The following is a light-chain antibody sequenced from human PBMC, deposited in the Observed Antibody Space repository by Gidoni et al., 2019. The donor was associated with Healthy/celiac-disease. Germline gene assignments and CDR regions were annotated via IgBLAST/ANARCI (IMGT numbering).Light chain of an antibody. CDR3: QQYGSSPPKT. J-gene: IGKJ1*01. Sequence: EIVLTQSPGTQSLSPGERATLSCRASQSVSSSYLAWYQQKPGQAPRLLIYGASSRATGIPDRFSGSGSGTDFTLTISRLEPEDFAVYYCQQYGSSPPKTFGQGTKVEI. CDR2: GAS. V-gene: IGKV3-20*01. CDR1: QSVSSSY.